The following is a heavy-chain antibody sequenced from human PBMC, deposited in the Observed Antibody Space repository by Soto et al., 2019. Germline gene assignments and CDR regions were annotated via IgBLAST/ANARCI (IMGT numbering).Heavy chain of an antibody. CDR1: GFTFTNAW. J-gene: IGHJ4*02. V-gene: IGHV3-15*07. CDR2: IRSKPDGGTP. CDR3: TTEKGY. Sequence: EVQLVESGGGLVKPGESLRLSCAASGFTFTNAWMNWVRQAPGKGLEWVGRIRSKPDGGTPDYAAPVKGRFAISRDDSKNTLYVQMSSLKTEDTAIYYCTTEKGYWGQGTLVTVSS.